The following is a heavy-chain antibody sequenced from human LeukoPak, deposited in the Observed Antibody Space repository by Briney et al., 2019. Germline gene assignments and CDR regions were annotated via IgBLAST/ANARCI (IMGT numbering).Heavy chain of an antibody. Sequence: PGGSLRLSCAASGFTVSSNYMNWVRQAAGKGLEWVSVIYSGSSTYYADSVKGRFTISRDHSKNTLYLQMNSLRAEDTAVYYCARDEGYGSGSFDIWGQGTVVTVSS. D-gene: IGHD3-10*01. CDR3: ARDEGYGSGSFDI. J-gene: IGHJ3*02. V-gene: IGHV3-53*01. CDR2: IYSGSST. CDR1: GFTVSSNY.